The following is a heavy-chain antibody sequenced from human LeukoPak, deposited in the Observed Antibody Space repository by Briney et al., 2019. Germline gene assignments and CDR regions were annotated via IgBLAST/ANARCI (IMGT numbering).Heavy chain of an antibody. CDR2: ISGSGGST. V-gene: IGHV3-23*01. Sequence: GGSLRLSCAASGFTFSSYAMSWVRQAPGKGLEWVSAISGSGGSTYYADSVKGRFTISRDNSRNTLYLQMNSLRAEDTAVYYCAKIFHAYSSSWDDAFDIWGQGTKVTVSS. CDR3: AKIFHAYSSSWDDAFDI. J-gene: IGHJ3*02. D-gene: IGHD6-13*01. CDR1: GFTFSSYA.